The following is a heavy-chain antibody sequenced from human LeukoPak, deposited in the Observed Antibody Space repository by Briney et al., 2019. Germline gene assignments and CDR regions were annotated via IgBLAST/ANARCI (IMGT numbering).Heavy chain of an antibody. CDR2: VNSDGSGT. D-gene: IGHD2-2*01. Sequence: GGSLRLSCAASGFTFSRYSMHWVRQAPGKGLVWVSHVNSDGSGTDYADSVKGRFTISRDNAKNTLYLQMNSLRVEDTALYYCAKAVVIVPSATPFDYWGQGTLVTVSS. CDR1: GFTFSRYS. CDR3: AKAVVIVPSATPFDY. J-gene: IGHJ4*02. V-gene: IGHV3-74*01.